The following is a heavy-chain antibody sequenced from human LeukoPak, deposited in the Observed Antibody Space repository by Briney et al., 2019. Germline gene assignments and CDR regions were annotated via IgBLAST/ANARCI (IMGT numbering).Heavy chain of an antibody. D-gene: IGHD3-10*01. CDR3: ARDRVLLWFGELFPGGDDAFDI. CDR2: ISSISSSST. CDR1: GFTFSSYS. Sequence: GGSLRLSCAASGFTFSSYSMNWVRQAPGKGLEWVSYISSISSSSTYYADSVKGRFTISRDNAKNSLYLQMNSLRAEDTAVYYCARDRVLLWFGELFPGGDDAFDIWGQGTMVTVSS. J-gene: IGHJ3*02. V-gene: IGHV3-48*04.